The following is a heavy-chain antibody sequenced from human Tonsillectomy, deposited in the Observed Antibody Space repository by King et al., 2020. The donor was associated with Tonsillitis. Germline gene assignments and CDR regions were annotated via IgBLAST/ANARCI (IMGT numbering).Heavy chain of an antibody. V-gene: IGHV3-23*04. D-gene: IGHD4/OR15-4a*01. CDR3: AKVNGAGGSDGFDI. J-gene: IGHJ3*02. CDR1: GFIFSNYA. Sequence: VQLVESGGGLVQPGGSLTLSCAASGFIFSNYAMSWVRQAPGKGLEWVSDISGSGGGTYYADSVKGRFTISRDNSKNTLYLQMNSLRAEDTALYYCAKVNGAGGSDGFDIWGQGTMVTVSS. CDR2: ISGSGGGT.